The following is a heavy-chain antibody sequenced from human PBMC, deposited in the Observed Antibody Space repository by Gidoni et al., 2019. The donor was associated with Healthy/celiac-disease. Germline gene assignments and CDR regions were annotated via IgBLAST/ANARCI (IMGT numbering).Heavy chain of an antibody. CDR2: ISYDGSNK. D-gene: IGHD1-1*01. CDR1: GFTFSSYG. V-gene: IGHV3-30*18. J-gene: IGHJ3*02. CDR3: AKDLGRDI. Sequence: QVQLVESGGGVVQPGRSLRLSCAASGFTFSSYGMHWVRQAPGKGLEWVAVISYDGSNKYYADSVKGRFTISRDNSKNTLYLQMNSLRAEDTAVYYCAKDLGRDIWGQGTMVTVSS.